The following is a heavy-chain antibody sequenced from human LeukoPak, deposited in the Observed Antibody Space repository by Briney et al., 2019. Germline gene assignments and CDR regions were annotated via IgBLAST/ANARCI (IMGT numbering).Heavy chain of an antibody. J-gene: IGHJ4*02. Sequence: GASVKVSCKASGGTFSSYAISWVRQAPGQGLEWMGGIIPIFGTANYAQKFRGRVTITADESTSTAYMELSSLRSEDTAVYYCARVKRVFEVVVPAALDYWGQGTLVTVSS. CDR2: IIPIFGTA. V-gene: IGHV1-69*13. CDR1: GGTFSSYA. CDR3: ARVKRVFEVVVPAALDY. D-gene: IGHD2-2*01.